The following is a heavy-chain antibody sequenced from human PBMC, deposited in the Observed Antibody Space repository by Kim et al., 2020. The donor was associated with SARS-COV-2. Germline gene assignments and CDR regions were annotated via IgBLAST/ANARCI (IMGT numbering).Heavy chain of an antibody. J-gene: IGHJ5*02. Sequence: GGSLRLSCVASGFSFSDYWMAWVRQSPGKGLEWVANIKQDGSEKKYVESVKGRFTISRDNARNSLFLQMNSLRDEDTALYYCARDETGVDPWGQGTLVTVSS. CDR3: ARDETGVDP. CDR2: IKQDGSEK. CDR1: GFSFSDYW. V-gene: IGHV3-7*03. D-gene: IGHD3-9*01.